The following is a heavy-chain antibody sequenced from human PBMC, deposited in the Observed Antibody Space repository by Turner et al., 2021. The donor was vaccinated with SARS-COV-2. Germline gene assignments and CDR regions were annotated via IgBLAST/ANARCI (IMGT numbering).Heavy chain of an antibody. CDR1: EFTFSSYG. Sequence: QVQLVESGGGVVQPGRSLRLSCAASEFTFSSYGMHWVRQAPGKGLEWVAVISYDGSNKYYADSVKGRFTISRDNSKNTLYLQMNSLRAEDTAVYYCARARGGSYYYGMDVWGQGTTVTVSS. V-gene: IGHV3-30*19. CDR2: ISYDGSNK. J-gene: IGHJ6*02. D-gene: IGHD2-15*01. CDR3: ARARGGSYYYGMDV.